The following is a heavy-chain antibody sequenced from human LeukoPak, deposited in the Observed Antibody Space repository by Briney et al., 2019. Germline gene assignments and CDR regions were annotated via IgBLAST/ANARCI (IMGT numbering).Heavy chain of an antibody. J-gene: IGHJ6*03. Sequence: SETLSLTCTVSGGSISSYYWSWIRQPAGKGLEWIGRIYTSGSTNYNPSLKSRVTMSVDTSKNQFSLKLSSVTAADTAVYYCARGVGYCSGGSCYSDLAYYYYMDVWGKGTTVTVS. D-gene: IGHD2-15*01. CDR2: IYTSGST. CDR1: GGSISSYY. CDR3: ARGVGYCSGGSCYSDLAYYYYMDV. V-gene: IGHV4-4*07.